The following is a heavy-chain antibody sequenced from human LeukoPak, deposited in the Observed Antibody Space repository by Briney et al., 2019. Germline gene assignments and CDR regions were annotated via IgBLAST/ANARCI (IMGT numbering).Heavy chain of an antibody. J-gene: IGHJ4*02. V-gene: IGHV3-53*01. CDR1: GFTVSSNY. CDR3: ARRDRLYGSGIGY. CDR2: IYSSGST. D-gene: IGHD3-10*01. Sequence: GGSLRLSCAASGFTVSSNYMSWVRQAPGKGLEWVSVIYSSGSTYYADSVKGRFTISRDNSKNTLYLQMNSLRAEDTVVYYCARRDRLYGSGIGYWGQGTLVTVSS.